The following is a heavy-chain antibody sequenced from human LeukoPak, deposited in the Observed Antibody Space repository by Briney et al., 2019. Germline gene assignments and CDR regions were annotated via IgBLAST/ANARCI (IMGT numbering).Heavy chain of an antibody. CDR1: GFTFSSYA. Sequence: QTGGSLRLSCAASGFTFSSYAMSWVRQAPGKGLEWVSAISGSGGSTYYADSVRGRFTISRDNAKNSLYLQMNSLRAEDTAVYYCARETPDSSGWDWGQGTLVTVSS. V-gene: IGHV3-23*01. CDR3: ARETPDSSGWD. J-gene: IGHJ4*02. CDR2: ISGSGGST. D-gene: IGHD6-19*01.